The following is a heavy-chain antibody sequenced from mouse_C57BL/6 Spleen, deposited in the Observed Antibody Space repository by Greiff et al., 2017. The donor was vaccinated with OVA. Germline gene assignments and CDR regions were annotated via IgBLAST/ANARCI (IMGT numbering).Heavy chain of an antibody. Sequence: QVQLQQPGAELVMPGASVKLSCKASGYTFTSYWMHWVKQRPGQGLEWIGEIDPSDSYTNYNQKFKGKSTLTVDKSSSTAYMQLSSLTSEDSAVYYCARGGITTVVALDYWGQGTTLTVSS. CDR2: IDPSDSYT. J-gene: IGHJ2*01. D-gene: IGHD1-1*01. CDR1: GYTFTSYW. V-gene: IGHV1-69*01. CDR3: ARGGITTVVALDY.